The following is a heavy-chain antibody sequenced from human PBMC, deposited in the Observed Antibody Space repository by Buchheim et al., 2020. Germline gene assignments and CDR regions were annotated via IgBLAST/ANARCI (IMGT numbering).Heavy chain of an antibody. CDR3: AKAPYDSSGYHNRYFDY. CDR1: GFTFSSYA. V-gene: IGHV3-23*01. D-gene: IGHD3-22*01. J-gene: IGHJ4*02. Sequence: EVQLLESGGGLEQPGGSLRLSCAASGFTFSSYAMSWVRQAPGKGLEWVSAISGSGSSTYYADSVKGRFTISRDNPKNTLYLQMNSLRAEDTAVYYCAKAPYDSSGYHNRYFDYWGQGTL. CDR2: ISGSGSST.